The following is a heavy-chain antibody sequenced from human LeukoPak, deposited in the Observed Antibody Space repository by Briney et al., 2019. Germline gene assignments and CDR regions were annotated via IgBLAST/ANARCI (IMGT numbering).Heavy chain of an antibody. CDR2: IYYSGST. CDR1: GGSISSGDYY. CDR3: ASSGYSYSRPIDY. D-gene: IGHD5-18*01. J-gene: IGHJ4*02. Sequence: PSETLSLTCTVSGGSISSGDYYWSWIRQPPGKGLEWIGYIYYSGSTYYNPSLKSRVTISVDTSKNQFSLKLSSVTAADTAVYYCASSGYSYSRPIDYWGQGTLVTVSS. V-gene: IGHV4-30-4*01.